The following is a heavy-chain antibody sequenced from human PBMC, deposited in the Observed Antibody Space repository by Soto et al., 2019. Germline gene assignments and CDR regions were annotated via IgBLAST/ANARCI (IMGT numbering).Heavy chain of an antibody. CDR1: GYSISSGYY. Sequence: SETLSLTCAVSGYSISSGYYWGWIRQPPGKGLEWIGSIYHSGSTYYNPSLKSRVTISVDTSKNQFSLKLSSVTAADTAVYYCGTTLDYYYGMDVWGQGTTVTVSS. CDR3: GTTLDYYYGMDV. J-gene: IGHJ6*02. V-gene: IGHV4-38-2*01. D-gene: IGHD4-17*01. CDR2: IYHSGST.